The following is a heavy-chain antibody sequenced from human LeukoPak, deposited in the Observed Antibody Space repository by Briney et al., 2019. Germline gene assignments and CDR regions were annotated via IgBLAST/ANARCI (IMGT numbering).Heavy chain of an antibody. CDR1: GFTFISYT. CDR2: MSSDGSHE. J-gene: IGHJ4*02. D-gene: IGHD4-17*01. V-gene: IGHV3-30*04. CDR3: ARDLTGYGNDY. Sequence: GGSLRLSCAASGFTFISYTMHWVRQAPGKGLDWVAVMSSDGSHEYYADSVKGRFPISRDNSKNTLYLQMNGLRAEDTAIYYCARDLTGYGNDYWGQGTLVTVSS.